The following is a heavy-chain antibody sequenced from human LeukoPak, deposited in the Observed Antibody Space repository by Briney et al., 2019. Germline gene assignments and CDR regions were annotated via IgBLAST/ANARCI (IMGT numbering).Heavy chain of an antibody. D-gene: IGHD1-26*01. J-gene: IGHJ4*02. CDR2: IYYSGST. CDR1: GGSISSSSYY. CDR3: ARVGATHFDY. Sequence: PSETLSLTCTVPGGSISSSSYYWGWIRQPPGKGLEWIGSIYYSGSTYYNPSLKSRFTISVDTSKIEFSLKLSSVTAADTAVYYCARVGATHFDYWGQGTLVTVSS. V-gene: IGHV4-39*01.